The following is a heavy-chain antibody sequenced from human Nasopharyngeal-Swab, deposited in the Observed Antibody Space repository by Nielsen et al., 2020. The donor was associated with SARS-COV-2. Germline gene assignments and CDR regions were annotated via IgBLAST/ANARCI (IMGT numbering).Heavy chain of an antibody. J-gene: IGHJ4*02. CDR1: GLTFSSYS. D-gene: IGHD4-17*01. CDR3: ARDTGRSKMKLPDY. V-gene: IGHV3-48*04. CDR2: ISSSSSTI. Sequence: GESLKISCAASGLTFSSYSMNWVRQAPGKGLEWVSYISSSSSTIYYADSVKGRFTIPRDNAKNSLYLQMNSLRAEDTAVYYCARDTGRSKMKLPDYWGQGTLVTVSS.